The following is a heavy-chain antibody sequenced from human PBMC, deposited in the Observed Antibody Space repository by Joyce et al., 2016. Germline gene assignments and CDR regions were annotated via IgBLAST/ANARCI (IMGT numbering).Heavy chain of an antibody. Sequence: QVQLVQSGAEVKKPGASVKVSCKASGYTFTGYYIHWVRQAPGQGLEWMGWISPNSGGTNYAQKFQGRVTMTRDTSIRTAYMELSRLRSDDTAVYYCARDLSSGWSLPSNYWGQGTLVTVSS. CDR2: ISPNSGGT. CDR3: ARDLSSGWSLPSNY. V-gene: IGHV1-2*02. CDR1: GYTFTGYY. J-gene: IGHJ4*02. D-gene: IGHD6-19*01.